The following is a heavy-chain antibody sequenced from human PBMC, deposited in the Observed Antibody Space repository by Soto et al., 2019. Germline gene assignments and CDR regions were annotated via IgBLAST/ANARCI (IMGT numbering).Heavy chain of an antibody. CDR3: AKDWSVWIVATIRGRYYFDY. V-gene: IGHV3-30*18. CDR1: GFTFSSYG. Sequence: GGSLRLSCAASGFTFSSYGMHWVRQAPGKGLEWVAVISYDGSNKYYADSVKGRFTISRDNSKNTLYLQMNSLRAEDTAVYYCAKDWSVWIVATIRGRYYFDYWGQGTLVTVSS. CDR2: ISYDGSNK. J-gene: IGHJ4*02. D-gene: IGHD5-12*01.